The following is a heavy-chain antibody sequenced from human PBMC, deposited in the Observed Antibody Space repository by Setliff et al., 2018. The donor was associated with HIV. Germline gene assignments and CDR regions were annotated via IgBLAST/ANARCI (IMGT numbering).Heavy chain of an antibody. CDR1: GYIFTNYA. V-gene: IGHV1-3*01. Sequence: ASVKVSCKASGYIFTNYAIHWVRQAPGQRLEWMGGFNAGNLNTKYSQKLQGRVTFTGDTSASTTYMELSSLRSEDTAVYYCAREGMSMWLPEYFFDFWGQGTLVTVSS. D-gene: IGHD5-12*01. J-gene: IGHJ4*02. CDR3: AREGMSMWLPEYFFDF. CDR2: FNAGNLNT.